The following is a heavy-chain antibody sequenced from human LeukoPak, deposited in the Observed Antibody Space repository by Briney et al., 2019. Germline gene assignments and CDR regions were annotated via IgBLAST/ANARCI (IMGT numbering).Heavy chain of an antibody. J-gene: IGHJ4*02. CDR3: VRQFAS. CDR1: GFTFGDHI. CDR2: VSGSGSTV. V-gene: IGHV3-48*01. Sequence: GGSLRLSCAASGFTFGDHIMNWVRQLPGKRLEWVAYVSGSGSTVYYADSVKGRFTVSRDNGKSSQYLQMDSLRVEDTALYYCVRQFASWGQGTLVTVSS.